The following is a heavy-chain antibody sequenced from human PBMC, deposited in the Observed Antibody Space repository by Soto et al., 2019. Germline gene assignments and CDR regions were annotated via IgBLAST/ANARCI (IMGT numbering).Heavy chain of an antibody. J-gene: IGHJ4*02. V-gene: IGHV3-33*01. CDR1: GFTFSRYG. D-gene: IGHD6-13*01. Sequence: QVQLVESGGGVVQPGRSLRLSCVASGFTFSRYGMHWVRQAPGRGLEWVASIWYDGSYKYYADSVKGRFTISRDNSKNTLYLQMNSLRVEDTAVYYCARGYIGDSSSWYGHFDYWGQGTLVTVSS. CDR2: IWYDGSYK. CDR3: ARGYIGDSSSWYGHFDY.